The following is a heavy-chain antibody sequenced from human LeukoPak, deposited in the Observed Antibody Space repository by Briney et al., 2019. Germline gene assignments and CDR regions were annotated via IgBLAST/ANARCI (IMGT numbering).Heavy chain of an antibody. V-gene: IGHV3-30-3*01. CDR1: GFTFSSYA. Sequence: QSGGSLRLSCAASGFTFSSYAMHWVRQAPGKGLEWVAVISYDGSNKYYADSVKGRFTISRDNSKNTLYLQMNSLRAKDTAVYYCASRSRVDYWGQGTLVTVSS. CDR3: ASRSRVDY. J-gene: IGHJ4*02. CDR2: ISYDGSNK.